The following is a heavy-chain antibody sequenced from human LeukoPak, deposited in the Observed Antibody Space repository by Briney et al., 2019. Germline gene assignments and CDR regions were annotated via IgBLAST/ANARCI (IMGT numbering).Heavy chain of an antibody. V-gene: IGHV3-23*01. CDR3: AKQQLPRGYFDY. J-gene: IGHJ4*02. CDR1: GFTFSSYA. CDR2: ISGSGGST. Sequence: PGGSLRLSCAASGFTFSSYAMSWVRQAPGKGLEWVSAISGSGGSTYYADSVKGRFTISRDNSKNALYLQMNSLRAEDTAVYYCAKQQLPRGYFDYWGQGTLVTVSS. D-gene: IGHD6-13*01.